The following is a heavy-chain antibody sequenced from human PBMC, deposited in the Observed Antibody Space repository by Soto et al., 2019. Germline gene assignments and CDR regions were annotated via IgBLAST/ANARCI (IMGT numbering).Heavy chain of an antibody. J-gene: IGHJ6*02. Sequence: GGSLRLSCAASGFTFSSYWMHWARQGPGKGLVRVSRINPEGSATSYADSVKGRFTISRDNAKNTLYLQVNSLRADDSAIYYCTRDSYSGNPGIYNCMDAWGQGVTVTVSS. D-gene: IGHD1-26*01. V-gene: IGHV3-74*01. CDR3: TRDSYSGNPGIYNCMDA. CDR1: GFTFSSYW. CDR2: INPEGSAT.